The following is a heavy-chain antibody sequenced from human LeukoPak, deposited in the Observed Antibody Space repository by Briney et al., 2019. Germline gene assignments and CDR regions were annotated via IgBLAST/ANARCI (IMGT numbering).Heavy chain of an antibody. Sequence: GGSLRLSWAACGFSFRDFWMTWVRQAPGKGLEWVANINQGGSVKYYVDSVKGRFTISRDDAENSLYVQMNSLRDEDTAVYYCARDDYGGTNYWGQGTLVTVSS. CDR3: ARDDYGGTNY. CDR2: INQGGSVK. CDR1: GFSFRDFW. D-gene: IGHD4/OR15-4a*01. J-gene: IGHJ4*02. V-gene: IGHV3-7*01.